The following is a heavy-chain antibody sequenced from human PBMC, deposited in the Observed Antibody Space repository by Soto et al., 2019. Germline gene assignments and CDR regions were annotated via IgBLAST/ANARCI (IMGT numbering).Heavy chain of an antibody. CDR2: IIPIFGTA. D-gene: IGHD3-22*01. V-gene: IGHV1-69*01. CDR3: ARVPSNYYDSSGPHFDY. CDR1: GGTFSSYA. Sequence: QVQLVQSGAEVKKPGSSVKVSCKASGGTFSSYAISWVRQAPGQGLEWMGGIIPIFGTANYAQKFQGRVTITADESTSTAYMELSSLRSEDTAVYYCARVPSNYYDSSGPHFDYWGQGTLVTVSS. J-gene: IGHJ4*02.